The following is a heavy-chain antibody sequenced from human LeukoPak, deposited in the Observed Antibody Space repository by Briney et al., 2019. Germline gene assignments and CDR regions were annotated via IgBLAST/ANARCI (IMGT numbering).Heavy chain of an antibody. Sequence: ASVTVSFKSSGYSFTDYYIHWVRQAPGQGLEWMGWINTKSGRTSSARKFQGRVTITRDPSITTVYMDMAWLTSDDTAIYFCARADFIDAGPYLIGPWDRGTLVSVSS. CDR3: ARADFIDAGPYLIGP. J-gene: IGHJ5*02. CDR1: GYSFTDYY. V-gene: IGHV1-2*02. D-gene: IGHD3-3*01. CDR2: INTKSGRT.